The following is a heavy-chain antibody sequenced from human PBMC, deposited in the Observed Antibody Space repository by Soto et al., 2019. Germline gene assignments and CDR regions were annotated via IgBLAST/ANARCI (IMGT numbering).Heavy chain of an antibody. D-gene: IGHD1-1*01. CDR2: MSHSGGT. V-gene: IGHV4-34*01. CDR3: ARVERGTATTVVDAFDI. J-gene: IGHJ3*02. Sequence: PSETLSLTCAVYGGFVSIGSYYWSWIRQPPGKGLEWIGEMSHSGGTHFNPSLKSRVTISVDTSKNQFSLKMSSVTAADTALYYCARVERGTATTVVDAFDIWAQGQWSPSPQ. CDR1: GGFVSIGSYY.